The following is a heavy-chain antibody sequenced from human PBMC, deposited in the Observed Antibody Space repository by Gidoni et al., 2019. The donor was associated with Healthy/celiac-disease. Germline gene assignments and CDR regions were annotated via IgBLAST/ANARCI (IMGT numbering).Heavy chain of an antibody. CDR3: AHRRSGYPFDY. D-gene: IGHD3-22*01. CDR1: GFSLSTSGVG. J-gene: IGHJ4*02. Sequence: QITLKESGPTLVKPTQTLTLTCTFSGFSLSTSGVGVGWIRQPPGKALEWLALIYWNDDKRYSPSLKSRLTITKDTSKNQVVLTMTNMYPVDTATYYCAHRRSGYPFDYWGQGTLVTVSS. CDR2: IYWNDDK. V-gene: IGHV2-5*01.